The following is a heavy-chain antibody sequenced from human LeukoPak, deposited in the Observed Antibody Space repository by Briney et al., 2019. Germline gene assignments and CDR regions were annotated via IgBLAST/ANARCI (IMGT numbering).Heavy chain of an antibody. J-gene: IGHJ5*02. V-gene: IGHV1-18*01. CDR1: GYTFTSYG. CDR3: ARDISARDEAWWFDP. CDR2: ISAYNGNT. Sequence: GASVKVSRKASGYTFTSYGISWVRQAPGQGLEWMGWISAYNGNTNYAQKLQGRVTMTTDTSTSTAYMELRSLRSEDTAVYYCARDISARDEAWWFDPWGQGTLVTVSS. D-gene: IGHD5-24*01.